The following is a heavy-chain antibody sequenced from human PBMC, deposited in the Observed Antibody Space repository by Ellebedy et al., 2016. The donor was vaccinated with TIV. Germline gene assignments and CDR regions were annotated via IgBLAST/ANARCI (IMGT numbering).Heavy chain of an antibody. D-gene: IGHD3-22*01. CDR2: FYYSGNT. Sequence: MPSETLSLTCTVSGGSMNQYYWSWIRQPPGKGLEWIGYFYYSGNTHYNPSLESRVTISADTSKNVFSLKLSSVAAADTAMYYCARHGIYYDNSGYYRYFDNWGEGILVTVSS. J-gene: IGHJ4*02. V-gene: IGHV4-59*08. CDR3: ARHGIYYDNSGYYRYFDN. CDR1: GGSMNQYY.